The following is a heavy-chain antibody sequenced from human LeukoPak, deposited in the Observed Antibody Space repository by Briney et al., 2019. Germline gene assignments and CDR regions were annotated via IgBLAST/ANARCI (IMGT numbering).Heavy chain of an antibody. CDR3: ARAPSLYIVVVVAATLFDY. V-gene: IGHV1-2*02. D-gene: IGHD2-15*01. J-gene: IGHJ4*02. CDR1: GYTFTGYY. Sequence: GASVKVSCKASGYTFTGYYMHWVRQAPGQGLEWMGWINPNSGGTNYAQKFQGRVTMTRDTSISTAYMKLSRLRSDDTAVYYCARAPSLYIVVVVAATLFDYWGQGTLVTVSS. CDR2: INPNSGGT.